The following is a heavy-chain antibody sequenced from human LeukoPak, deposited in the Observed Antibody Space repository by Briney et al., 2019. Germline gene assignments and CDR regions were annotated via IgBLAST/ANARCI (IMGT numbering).Heavy chain of an antibody. J-gene: IGHJ6*02. V-gene: IGHV3-9*01. CDR2: ISWNSGSI. Sequence: GRSLRLSCAASGFTFDDYAMHWVRQAPGKGLEWVSGISWNSGSIGYADSVKGRFTISRDNAKNSLYLQMNSLRAEDTALYYCAKSGLSGSYYYYGMDAWGQGTTVTVSS. CDR3: AKSGLSGSYYYYGMDA. D-gene: IGHD2-2*01. CDR1: GFTFDDYA.